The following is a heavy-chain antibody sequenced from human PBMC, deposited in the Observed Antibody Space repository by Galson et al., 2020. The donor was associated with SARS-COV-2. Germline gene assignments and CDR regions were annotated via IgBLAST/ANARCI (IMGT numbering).Heavy chain of an antibody. J-gene: IGHJ4*02. Sequence: ASVKVSCQASGYTFTDSYIHWVRQAPGQGLEWMGWINPNSDTTNFALKFLGRVTLTRDTSISTVYMELSSLRSDDTAVYYCARDANYYGSGSYLFDYWGQGTLVTVSS. D-gene: IGHD3-10*01. CDR3: ARDANYYGSGSYLFDY. CDR1: GYTFTDSY. V-gene: IGHV1-2*02. CDR2: INPNSDTT.